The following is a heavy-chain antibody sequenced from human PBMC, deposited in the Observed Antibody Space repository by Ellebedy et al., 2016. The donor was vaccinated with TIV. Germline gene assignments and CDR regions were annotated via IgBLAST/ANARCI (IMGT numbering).Heavy chain of an antibody. V-gene: IGHV4-59*11. CDR3: ARQPYSYDSSGTFYYFDL. CDR2: IYYNGIT. D-gene: IGHD3-22*01. J-gene: IGHJ2*01. CDR1: GGSITGHY. Sequence: SETLSLTCIVSGGSITGHYWSWIRQSPGKGLEWIAYIYYNGITKYNPSLKSRVTISADTSKNQLSLELGSVAAADTAVYYCARQPYSYDSSGTFYYFDLWGRGTLVTVSS.